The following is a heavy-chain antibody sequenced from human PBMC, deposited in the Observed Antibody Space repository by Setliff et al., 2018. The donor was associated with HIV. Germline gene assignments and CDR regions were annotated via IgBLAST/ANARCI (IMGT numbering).Heavy chain of an antibody. D-gene: IGHD2-2*01. V-gene: IGHV3-21*01. CDR3: TRSHSTRDAFDI. Sequence: GESLKLSCAASGFTFFDYALNWVRQAPGKGLEWVSSISSSGSYIYYADSVKGRFTISRDHATSALYLQMDSLRAEDTALYYCTRSHSTRDAFDIWGQGTMVTVSS. CDR2: ISSSGSYI. CDR1: GFTFFDYA. J-gene: IGHJ3*02.